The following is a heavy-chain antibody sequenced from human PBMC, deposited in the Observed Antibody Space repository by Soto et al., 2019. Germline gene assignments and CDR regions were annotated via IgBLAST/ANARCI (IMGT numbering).Heavy chain of an antibody. Sequence: SETLSLTCTVSGGSISSYYWSWIRQPPGKGLEWIGYIYYSGSTNYNPSLKSRVTISVETSKNQFSLKLSSVTAADTAVYYCARTSLSGRYYYYGMDVWGQGTTVTVSS. J-gene: IGHJ6*02. CDR2: IYYSGST. D-gene: IGHD1-26*01. CDR3: ARTSLSGRYYYYGMDV. CDR1: GGSISSYY. V-gene: IGHV4-59*01.